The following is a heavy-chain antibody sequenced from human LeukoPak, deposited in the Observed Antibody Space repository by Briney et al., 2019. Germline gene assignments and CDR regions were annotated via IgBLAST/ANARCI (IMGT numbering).Heavy chain of an antibody. CDR2: IYSGGRT. D-gene: IGHD2-2*01. CDR1: GFTLRSNY. J-gene: IGHJ6*03. CDR3: ARYPAQLPYYYMDV. Sequence: GGSLRLSWAASGFTLRSNYMSWVRQAPGKGLEWVSVIYSGGRTYYTDSVKGRLTISRDNSKNTLYLQMKSLRAEDTAVYYCARYPAQLPYYYMDVWGKGTTVTVSS. V-gene: IGHV3-66*01.